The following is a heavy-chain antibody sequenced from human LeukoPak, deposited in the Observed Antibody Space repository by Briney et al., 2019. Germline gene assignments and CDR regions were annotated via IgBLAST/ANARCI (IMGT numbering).Heavy chain of an antibody. J-gene: IGHJ4*02. CDR2: IYPSDSDT. D-gene: IGHD2-15*01. CDR1: GFRFTTYW. Sequence: GESRKSSFRGSGFRFTTYWTAWVGPIPGKGLEWMGIIYPSDSDTRHRTSFQGQVPISVAKSSGTVYLQWSSLKASATAMYYCARVATASFDQWGQGTLVTVSS. CDR3: ARVATASFDQ. V-gene: IGHV5-51*01.